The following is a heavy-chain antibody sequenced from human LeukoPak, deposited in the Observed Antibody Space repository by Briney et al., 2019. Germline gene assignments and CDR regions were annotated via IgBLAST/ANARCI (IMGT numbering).Heavy chain of an antibody. CDR2: IYPGDSDT. CDR3: ARYVFVVVVAAANLDAFDI. V-gene: IGHV5-51*07. CDR1: GYSFTSYW. D-gene: IGHD2-2*01. Sequence: GESLKISCKGSGYSFTSYWIGWVHQMPGRGLEWMGIIYPGDSDTRYSPSFQGQVTISADKSISTAYLQWSSLKASDTAMYYCARYVFVVVVAAANLDAFDIWGQGTMVTVSS. J-gene: IGHJ3*02.